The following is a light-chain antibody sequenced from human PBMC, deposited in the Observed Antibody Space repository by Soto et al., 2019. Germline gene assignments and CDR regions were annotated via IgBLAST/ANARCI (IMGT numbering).Light chain of an antibody. CDR2: TNN. V-gene: IGLV1-44*01. CDR3: AAWDGSLQTWV. J-gene: IGLJ3*02. CDR1: SSNIGSNI. Sequence: QAVVTQPPSASGTPGQRVTISCSGSSSNIGSNIVNWYQQLPGTAPKILIYTNNQRPSGVPDRFSDSKSGTSASLAISGLQSEDEADYYCAAWDGSLQTWVFGGGTEVTVL.